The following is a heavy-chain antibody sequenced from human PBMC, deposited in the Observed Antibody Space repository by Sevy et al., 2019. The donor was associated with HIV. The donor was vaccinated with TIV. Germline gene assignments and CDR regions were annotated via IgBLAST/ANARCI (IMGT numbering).Heavy chain of an antibody. V-gene: IGHV3-30*18. CDR2: ISYDGSNK. D-gene: IGHD3-10*01. CDR3: AKSHYTRGGYYFDY. J-gene: IGHJ4*02. Sequence: GSLRLSCAASGFTFSSYGMHWVRQAPGKGLEWVAVISYDGSNKYDADSVKGRFTISRDNSKNTLYLQMNSLRAEDTAVYYCAKSHYTRGGYYFDYWGQGTLVTVSS. CDR1: GFTFSSYG.